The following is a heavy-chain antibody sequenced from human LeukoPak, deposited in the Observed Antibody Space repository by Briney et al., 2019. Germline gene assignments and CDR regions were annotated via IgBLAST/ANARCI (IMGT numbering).Heavy chain of an antibody. Sequence: GGSLRLSCTASGFTFPNYGMNWVRQAPGKGLEWISFIGYTGGPIYYTDSVKGRFTISRDNAKYSLFLQMNSLRVEDTGIYYCARDYFASRDPGMDVWGKGTTVTVSS. V-gene: IGHV3-48*03. CDR3: ARDYFASRDPGMDV. J-gene: IGHJ6*03. CDR2: IGYTGGPI. CDR1: GFTFPNYG. D-gene: IGHD3-9*01.